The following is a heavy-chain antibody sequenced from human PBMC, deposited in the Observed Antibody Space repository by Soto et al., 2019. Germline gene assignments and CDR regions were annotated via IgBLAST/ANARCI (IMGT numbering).Heavy chain of an antibody. CDR2: ISSSSSYT. D-gene: IGHD3-10*01. V-gene: IGHV3-11*06. Sequence: PGRSLRLSCAASGCTFSDLYMSWIRQAQGKGLEWVSYISSSSSYTNYADSVKGRFTISRDNSKNTLYLQMNSLRIEDTAVYYCASNLVTYYYGSGSHYWGQGTLVTVSS. J-gene: IGHJ4*02. CDR1: GCTFSDLY. CDR3: ASNLVTYYYGSGSHY.